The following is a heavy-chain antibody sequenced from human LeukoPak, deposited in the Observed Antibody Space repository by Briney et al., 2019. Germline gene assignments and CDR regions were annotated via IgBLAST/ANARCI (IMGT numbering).Heavy chain of an antibody. J-gene: IGHJ4*02. Sequence: PSETLSLTCAVYGGSFSGYYWSWIRQPPGKGLEWIGEINHSGTTKYNPSLRSPVTISIDTSKNQFSLNLSSVTAADTAVYYCAEAGYYDNSGHYYFDYWGQGTLVTVSS. CDR2: INHSGTT. V-gene: IGHV4-34*01. D-gene: IGHD3-22*01. CDR3: AEAGYYDNSGHYYFDY. CDR1: GGSFSGYY.